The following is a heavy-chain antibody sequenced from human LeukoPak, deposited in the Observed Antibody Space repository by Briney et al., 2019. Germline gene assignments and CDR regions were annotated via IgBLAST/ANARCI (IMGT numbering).Heavy chain of an antibody. Sequence: ASVKVSCKAPGYTFTSYYMHWVRQAPGQGLERMGIINPSGGSTSYAQKFQSRVTMTRDMSTSTVYMELSSLRSEDTAVYYCARPDSYYDSSGLDYWGQGTLVTVSS. J-gene: IGHJ4*02. CDR3: ARPDSYYDSSGLDY. CDR2: INPSGGST. D-gene: IGHD3-22*01. CDR1: GYTFTSYY. V-gene: IGHV1-46*01.